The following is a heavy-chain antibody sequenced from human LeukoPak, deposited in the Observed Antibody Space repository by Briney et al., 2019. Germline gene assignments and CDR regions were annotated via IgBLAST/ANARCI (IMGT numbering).Heavy chain of an antibody. J-gene: IGHJ4*02. CDR3: ARVGDFWSGYPDY. D-gene: IGHD3-3*01. V-gene: IGHV1-8*03. CDR2: MNPNSGNT. CDR1: GGTFTSYD. Sequence: ASVKVSCKASGGTFTSYDINWVRQATGQGLEWMGWMNPNSGNTGYAQKFQGRVTITRNTSISTAYMELSSLRSEDTAVYYCARVGDFWSGYPDYWGQGTLVTVSS.